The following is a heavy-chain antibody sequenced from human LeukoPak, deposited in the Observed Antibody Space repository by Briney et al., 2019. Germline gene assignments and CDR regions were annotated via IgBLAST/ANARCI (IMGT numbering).Heavy chain of an antibody. CDR1: GFIFSRYG. CDR3: ARDPDRSTYGMDV. J-gene: IGHJ6*02. Sequence: GGSLRLSCTASGFIFSRYGLHWVRQAPGKGLEWVAVIWSDGSNEYYADSVKGRFTISRDNSKNTLYLQMSSLGAEDTAVYYCARDPDRSTYGMDVWGQGTTVTVSS. D-gene: IGHD1-14*01. V-gene: IGHV3-33*01. CDR2: IWSDGSNE.